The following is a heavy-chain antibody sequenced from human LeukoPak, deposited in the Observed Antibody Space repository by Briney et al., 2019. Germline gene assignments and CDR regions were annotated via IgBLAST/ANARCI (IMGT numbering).Heavy chain of an antibody. D-gene: IGHD1-26*01. CDR3: ARVFARGGEISGSYYYY. CDR1: GGTFSSYA. V-gene: IGHV1-69*05. Sequence: SVKVSCTASGGTFSSYAISWVRQAPGQGLEWMGGIIPMFGTANYAQKFQGRVTITTEESTSTAYMELSSLGSEDTAMYYCARVFARGGEISGSYYYYWGQGTLVTVSS. J-gene: IGHJ4*02. CDR2: IIPMFGTA.